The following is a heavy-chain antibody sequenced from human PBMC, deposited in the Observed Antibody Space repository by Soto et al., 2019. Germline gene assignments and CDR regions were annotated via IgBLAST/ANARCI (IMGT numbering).Heavy chain of an antibody. CDR2: IYSGHTT. D-gene: IGHD3-3*01. CDR1: GFIVSSNQ. J-gene: IGHJ4*02. V-gene: IGHV3-53*01. Sequence: EVQLVESGGGLIQPGGSLRLSCVASGFIVSSNQMSWVRQAPGKGLEWVSVIYSGHTTYYADSVEGRFTISRDDAKNPLYLQMHSLRVEDTAVYYCVRGPSDHKLRLVEWPYGDYWGQGALVPVSS. CDR3: VRGPSDHKLRLVEWPYGDY.